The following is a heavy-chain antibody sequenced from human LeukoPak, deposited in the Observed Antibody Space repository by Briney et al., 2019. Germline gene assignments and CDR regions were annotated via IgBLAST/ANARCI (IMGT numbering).Heavy chain of an antibody. Sequence: SVKVSCKASGGTFSSYAISWVRQAPGQGLEWMGGIIPIFDTANYAQKFQGRVTITAGESTSTAYMELSSLRSEDTAVYYCATARGYSGYEEFDPWGQGTLVTVSS. V-gene: IGHV1-69*13. CDR3: ATARGYSGYEEFDP. CDR2: IIPIFDTA. CDR1: GGTFSSYA. D-gene: IGHD5-12*01. J-gene: IGHJ5*02.